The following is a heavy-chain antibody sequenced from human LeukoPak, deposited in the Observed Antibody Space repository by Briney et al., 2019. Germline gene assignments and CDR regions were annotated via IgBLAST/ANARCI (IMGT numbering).Heavy chain of an antibody. Sequence: ASVKVSCKASGGTFSSYAISWVRQAPGQGLEWMGRIIPILGIANYAQKFQGRVTITADKSTSTAYMELSSLRSEDTAVYYCAREVEMATKGCFDYWGQGTLVTVSS. V-gene: IGHV1-69*04. CDR1: GGTFSSYA. D-gene: IGHD5-24*01. J-gene: IGHJ4*02. CDR3: AREVEMATKGCFDY. CDR2: IIPILGIA.